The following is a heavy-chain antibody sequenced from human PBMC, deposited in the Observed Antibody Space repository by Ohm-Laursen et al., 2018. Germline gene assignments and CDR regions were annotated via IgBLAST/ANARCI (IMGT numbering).Heavy chain of an antibody. J-gene: IGHJ6*02. CDR2: ISSSGSTI. CDR1: GFTFSDYY. Sequence: GSLRLSCAASGFTFSDYYMTWIRQAPGKGLEWVSYISSSGSTIYYADSVKGRFTISRDNAKKSLSLQMNSLRAEDTAVYYCARVYYYGMDVWGQGTTVTVSS. V-gene: IGHV3-11*01. CDR3: ARVYYYGMDV.